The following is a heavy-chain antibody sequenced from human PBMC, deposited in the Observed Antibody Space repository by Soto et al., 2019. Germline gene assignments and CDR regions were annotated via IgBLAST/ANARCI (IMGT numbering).Heavy chain of an antibody. Sequence: PSETLSLTCTVSGGSISSGDYYWSWIRQPPGKGLEWIGYIYYSGSTYYNPSLKSRVTISVDTSKNQFSLKLSSVTAADTAVYYCASVRGHYSTRGWFYXWGQVTLVTVSX. CDR2: IYYSGST. CDR1: GGSISSGDYY. CDR3: ASVRGHYSTRGWFYX. V-gene: IGHV4-30-4*01. D-gene: IGHD3-10*02. J-gene: IGHJ5*02.